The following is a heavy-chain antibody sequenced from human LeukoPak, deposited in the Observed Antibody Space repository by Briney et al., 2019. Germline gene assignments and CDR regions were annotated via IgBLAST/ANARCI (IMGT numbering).Heavy chain of an antibody. CDR1: GYTFTSYY. V-gene: IGHV1-46*01. CDR3: ARRSMVRAIDY. D-gene: IGHD3-10*01. CDR2: INPSDGST. Sequence: ASVKLSCRASGYTFTSYYMHWVRQAPGQGLEWMGIINPSDGSTYNAQKLQGRVTMTTDTSTSTAYMELSSLRSEDTAVYYCARRSMVRAIDYWGQGTLVTVSS. J-gene: IGHJ4*02.